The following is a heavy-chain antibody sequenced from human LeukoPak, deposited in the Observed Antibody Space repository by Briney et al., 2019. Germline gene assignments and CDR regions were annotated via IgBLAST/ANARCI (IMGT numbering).Heavy chain of an antibody. CDR3: ARGTPMVSVWFDP. V-gene: IGHV4-4*09. CDR1: GGSISSYY. Sequence: SETLSLTCTVSGGSISSYYWSWIRQPPGKGLEWIGYIYTSGSTNYNPSLKSRVTISVDTSKNQFSLKLSSVTAADTAVYYCARGTPMVSVWFDPWGQGTLVTVSS. J-gene: IGHJ5*02. CDR2: IYTSGST. D-gene: IGHD5-18*01.